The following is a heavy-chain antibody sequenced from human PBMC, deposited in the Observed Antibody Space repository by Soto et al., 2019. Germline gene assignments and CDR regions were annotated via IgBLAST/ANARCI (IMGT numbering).Heavy chain of an antibody. V-gene: IGHV1-18*01. Sequence: ASVKVSCKASGYTFIRYGISWVRQAPGQGLEWMGWISTHNGNTYYAQNFQGRVTMTSDTPTSTAYMELRSLRSDDTAFYYCARGGYYDSSGSRNYHYYGMNVWGQGTTATVSS. CDR2: ISTHNGNT. J-gene: IGHJ6*02. CDR1: GYTFIRYG. D-gene: IGHD3-22*01. CDR3: ARGGYYDSSGSRNYHYYGMNV.